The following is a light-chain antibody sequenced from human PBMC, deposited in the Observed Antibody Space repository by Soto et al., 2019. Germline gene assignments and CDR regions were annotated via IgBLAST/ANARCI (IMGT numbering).Light chain of an antibody. CDR1: EDISNF. CDR2: DAS. J-gene: IGKJ4*01. CDR3: EQYHNLLLS. Sequence: DIQMTQSPSSLSASVGDRVTISCQATEDISNFINWYQQKPGKAPKLLIYDASNLEAGVPSRFSGGGSGTHFTLTISSLQPEDFATYYCEQYHNLLLSFGGGTKVDIK. V-gene: IGKV1-33*01.